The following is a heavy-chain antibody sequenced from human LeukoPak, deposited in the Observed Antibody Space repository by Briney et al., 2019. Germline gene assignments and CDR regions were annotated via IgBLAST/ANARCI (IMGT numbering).Heavy chain of an antibody. CDR2: IYTSGST. CDR3: ARVKDIVVVPAGGGWFDP. Sequence: TLSLTCTVPGGSISSGSYYWSWIRQPAGKGLEWIGRIYTSGSTNYNPSLKSRVTISVDTSKNQFSLKLSSVTAADTAVYYCARVKDIVVVPAGGGWFDPWGQGTLVTVSS. CDR1: GGSISSGSYY. J-gene: IGHJ5*02. V-gene: IGHV4-61*02. D-gene: IGHD2-2*01.